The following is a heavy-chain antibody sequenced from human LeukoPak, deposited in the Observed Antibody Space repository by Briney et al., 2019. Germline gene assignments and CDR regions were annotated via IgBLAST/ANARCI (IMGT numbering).Heavy chain of an antibody. J-gene: IGHJ4*02. Sequence: SETLSLTCTVSGGSISSYYWSWIRQPPGKGLEWIGYIYYSGSTNYNPSLKSRVTISVDTSKNQFSLKLSSVTAADTAVYYCAIKIAVAGQDNYFDYWGQGTLVTVSS. D-gene: IGHD6-19*01. CDR3: AIKIAVAGQDNYFDY. CDR1: GGSISSYY. CDR2: IYYSGST. V-gene: IGHV4-59*01.